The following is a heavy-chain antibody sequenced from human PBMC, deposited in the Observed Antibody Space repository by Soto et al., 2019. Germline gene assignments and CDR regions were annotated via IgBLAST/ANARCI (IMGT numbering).Heavy chain of an antibody. J-gene: IGHJ5*02. D-gene: IGHD4-17*01. Sequence: QVQLVESGGGVVQPGRSLRLSCAASGFTFSSYGMHWVRQAPGKGLEWVAVIWYDGSNKYYADSVKGRFTISRDNSKNTLYLQMNSLRAEDTSVYYCARDRTTSRDYGGEDNWFVLWGQGTLVTLSS. V-gene: IGHV3-33*01. CDR2: IWYDGSNK. CDR3: ARDRTTSRDYGGEDNWFVL. CDR1: GFTFSSYG.